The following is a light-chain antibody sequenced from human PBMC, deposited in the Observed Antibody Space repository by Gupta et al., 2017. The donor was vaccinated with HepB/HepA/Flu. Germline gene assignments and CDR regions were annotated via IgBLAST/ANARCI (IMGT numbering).Light chain of an antibody. CDR3: QSYDSSRSGYVV. V-gene: IGLV1-40*01. Sequence: QSVLTQPPSVSGAPGQRVTISCTGSSSNIGAGYDVHWYQQLPGTAPKLLIYGNSNRPSGDPYRFSGSKPGTSAALAITGLQAEDEADYYCQSYDSSRSGYVVFGGGTKLTVL. CDR2: GNS. CDR1: SSNIGAGYD. J-gene: IGLJ2*01.